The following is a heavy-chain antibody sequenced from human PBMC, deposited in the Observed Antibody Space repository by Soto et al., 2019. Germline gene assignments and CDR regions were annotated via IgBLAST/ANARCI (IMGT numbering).Heavy chain of an antibody. D-gene: IGHD2-15*01. CDR3: ASLGYCSGGSCYSFPYYMDV. CDR1: GGTFSSYT. CDR2: IIPILGIA. Sequence: SVKVSCKASGGTFSSYTISWVRQAPGQGLEWMGRIIPILGIANYAQKFQGRVTITADKSTSTAYMELSSLRSEDTAVYYCASLGYCSGGSCYSFPYYMDVWGKGTKVTVSS. J-gene: IGHJ6*03. V-gene: IGHV1-69*02.